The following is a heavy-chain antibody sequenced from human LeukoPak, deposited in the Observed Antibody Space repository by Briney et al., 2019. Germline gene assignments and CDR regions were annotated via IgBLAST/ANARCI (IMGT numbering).Heavy chain of an antibody. CDR3: ARDSVSAFDI. J-gene: IGHJ3*02. Sequence: GGSLRLSCAVSGFTFSTYSMNWVRQAPGKGLEWVSFISSSGGTIYYADSVKGRFTISRDNAKNSLYLQMNSLRDEDTAVYYCARDSVSAFDIWGQGTMVTVSS. CDR1: GFTFSTYS. CDR2: ISSSGGTI. D-gene: IGHD3-16*01. V-gene: IGHV3-48*02.